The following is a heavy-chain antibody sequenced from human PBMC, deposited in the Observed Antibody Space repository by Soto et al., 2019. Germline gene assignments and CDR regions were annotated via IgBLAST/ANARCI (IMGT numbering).Heavy chain of an antibody. J-gene: IGHJ4*02. Sequence: GGSLRLSCAASGFTFSSYWMSWARQAPGKGLEWVANIKQDGSEKYYVDSVKGRFTISRDNAKNSLYLQMNSLRAEDTAVYYCARDQSGWPYYFDYWGQGTLVTVSS. CDR3: ARDQSGWPYYFDY. D-gene: IGHD6-19*01. V-gene: IGHV3-7*03. CDR2: IKQDGSEK. CDR1: GFTFSSYW.